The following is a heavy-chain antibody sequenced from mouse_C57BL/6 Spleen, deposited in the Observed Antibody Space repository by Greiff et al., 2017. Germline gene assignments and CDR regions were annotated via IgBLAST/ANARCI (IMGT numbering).Heavy chain of an antibody. D-gene: IGHD1-1*02. V-gene: IGHV1-64*01. CDR3: ARSMVSYYYAMDY. CDR1: GYTFTSYW. Sequence: VQLQQPGAELVKPGASVKLSCKASGYTFTSYWMHWVKQRPGQGLEWIGMIHPNSGSTNYNEKFKSKATLTVDKSSRTAYMQLSSLTSEDSAVYYCARSMVSYYYAMDYWGQGTSVTVSS. J-gene: IGHJ4*01. CDR2: IHPNSGST.